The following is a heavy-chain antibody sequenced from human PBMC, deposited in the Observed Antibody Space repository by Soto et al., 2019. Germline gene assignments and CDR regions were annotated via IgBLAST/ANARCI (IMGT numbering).Heavy chain of an antibody. V-gene: IGHV3-21*06. CDR3: ARESEDLTSNFDY. J-gene: IGHJ4*02. CDR1: LFTVTRYS. Sequence: LGGCLRLSCSASLFTVTRYSMNCFRQAPGKGLEWVSSISSTTNYIYYGDSMKGRFTISRDNAKNSLYLEMNSLRAEDTAVYYCARESEDLTSNFDYWGQGTLVTVSS. CDR2: ISSTTNYI.